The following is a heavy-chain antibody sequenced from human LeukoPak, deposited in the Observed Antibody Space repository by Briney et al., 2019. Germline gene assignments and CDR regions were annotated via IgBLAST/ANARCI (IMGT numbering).Heavy chain of an antibody. Sequence: GRSLRLSCAASGFTFSSYGMHWVRQAPGKGLEWVTVISHDENNKYYADSVKGRFTVSRDNSKKTLGLQMNSLRPEDTAVYYCAKARRERWYGDAFDIWGQGTMVTVSS. CDR2: ISHDENNK. CDR3: AKARRERWYGDAFDI. CDR1: GFTFSSYG. V-gene: IGHV3-30*18. J-gene: IGHJ3*02. D-gene: IGHD6-13*01.